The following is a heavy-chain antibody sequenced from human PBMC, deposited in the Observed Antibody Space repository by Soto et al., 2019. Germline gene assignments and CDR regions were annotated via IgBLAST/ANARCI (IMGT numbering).Heavy chain of an antibody. D-gene: IGHD7-27*01. CDR2: ISYDGSNK. V-gene: IGHV3-30-3*01. Sequence: QVQLVESGGGVVQPGRSLRLSCAASGFTFSSYARHWVRQAPGKGLEWVAVISYDGSNKYYADSVKGRFTISRDNSKNTLYLQMNSLRAEDTAVYYCARALVSNWGPFDYWGQGTLVTVSS. J-gene: IGHJ4*02. CDR1: GFTFSSYA. CDR3: ARALVSNWGPFDY.